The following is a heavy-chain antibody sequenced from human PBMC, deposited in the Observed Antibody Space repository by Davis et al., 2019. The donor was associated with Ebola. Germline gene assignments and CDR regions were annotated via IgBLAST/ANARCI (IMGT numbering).Heavy chain of an antibody. V-gene: IGHV3-23*01. D-gene: IGHD3-10*01. CDR1: GFTFSSYA. J-gene: IGHJ4*02. Sequence: GESLKISCAGSGFTFSSYAMSWVRQAPGKGLEWVSCISGSGGSTEYADSAKGRLTISRDNAKNTLYLQMNSLRAEDTAVYYCAKDISPHIGVIVTQVDYWGQGTLVTVSS. CDR3: AKDISPHIGVIVTQVDY. CDR2: ISGSGGST.